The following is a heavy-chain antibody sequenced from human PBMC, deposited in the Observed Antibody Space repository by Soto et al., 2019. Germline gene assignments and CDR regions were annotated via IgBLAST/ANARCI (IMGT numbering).Heavy chain of an antibody. D-gene: IGHD3-3*01. Sequence: GGSLRLSCAASGFTFSNYGMHWVRQAPGKGLEWVAFISDDGSNKYYADSMKGRFTMSRDNSKSTLYLQMNSLRVEDTAVYYCTKRRNVLRFLEWSSGMEVWGQGTTVTVAS. J-gene: IGHJ6*02. V-gene: IGHV3-30*18. CDR3: TKRRNVLRFLEWSSGMEV. CDR1: GFTFSNYG. CDR2: ISDDGSNK.